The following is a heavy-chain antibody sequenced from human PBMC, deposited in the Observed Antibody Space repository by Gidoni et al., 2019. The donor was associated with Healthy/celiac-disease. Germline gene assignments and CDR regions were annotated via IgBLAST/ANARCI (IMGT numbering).Heavy chain of an antibody. Sequence: QVLLVDSGGGVVHPGRSLRLSCAASGFTFSIYAMHWVLQAPGKGLEWVAVISYDGSNKYYADSEKGRFTITRDNSKNTLYLQMNSLRAEDTAVYYCARPPWELMYYFDYWGQGTLVTVSS. D-gene: IGHD1-26*01. CDR1: GFTFSIYA. CDR2: ISYDGSNK. J-gene: IGHJ4*02. V-gene: IGHV3-30*04. CDR3: ARPPWELMYYFDY.